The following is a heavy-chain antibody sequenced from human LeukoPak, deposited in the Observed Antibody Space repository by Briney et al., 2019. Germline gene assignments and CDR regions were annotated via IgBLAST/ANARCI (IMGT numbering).Heavy chain of an antibody. V-gene: IGHV3-21*04. J-gene: IGHJ4*02. Sequence: RPGGSLRLSCAASGFTFSSYSMNWVRQAPGKGLEWVSSISSSSSYIYYADSVKGRFTISRDNSKNSLYLQMNSLRAEDTALYYCAKGTGYSSSPGGGGLHWGQGTLVTVSS. D-gene: IGHD6-13*01. CDR2: ISSSSSYI. CDR3: AKGTGYSSSPGGGGLH. CDR1: GFTFSSYS.